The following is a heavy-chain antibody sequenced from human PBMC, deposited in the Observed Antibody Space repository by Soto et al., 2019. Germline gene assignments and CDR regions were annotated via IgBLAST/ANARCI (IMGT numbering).Heavy chain of an antibody. J-gene: IGHJ4*02. CDR3: ATDGFGGSYCGN. D-gene: IGHD1-26*01. V-gene: IGHV1-69*01. CDR2: IITLSGTT. Sequence: QVQLVQSGAEGKKPGSSVKVSCKASGRTLSNYAISWMRQAPGQGLEWMGGIITLSGTTKHAQKFQGRVSMTADESTSTADMELSSLRSEDTAVYYCATDGFGGSYCGNWGQGTLVTVSS. CDR1: GRTLSNYA.